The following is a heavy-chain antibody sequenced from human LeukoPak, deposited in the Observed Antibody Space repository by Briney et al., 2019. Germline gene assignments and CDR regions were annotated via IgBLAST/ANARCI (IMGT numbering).Heavy chain of an antibody. J-gene: IGHJ4*02. CDR2: IYHSGPT. D-gene: IGHD2-21*01. CDR1: SFSISSGHY. V-gene: IGHV4-38-2*02. CDR3: ARDVDRFDY. Sequence: KPSETLSRACSVSSFSISSGHYWGWIRQPPGKGLEWIGSIYHSGPTYYNPSLKSRVTISVDTSKNHFSLTLTSVTAADTAVYYCARDVDRFDYWGQGTLVTVSS.